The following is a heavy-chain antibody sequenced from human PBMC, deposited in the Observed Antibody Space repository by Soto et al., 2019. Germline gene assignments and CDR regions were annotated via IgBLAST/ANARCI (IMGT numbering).Heavy chain of an antibody. CDR2: ISPYSGKT. J-gene: IGHJ4*02. D-gene: IGHD3-9*01. V-gene: IGHV1-18*01. CDR1: GYTFTNYG. Sequence: QVQLVQSGAEVKKPGASVKVSCKASGYTFTNYGIAWVRQAPGQGLEWMGWISPYSGKTDYRKNLEGRVTMTSDTSTTTADMELRTLRSDDTAVYYCTRDRLTLTTRLIFDFWGQGTLVTVSS. CDR3: TRDRLTLTTRLIFDF.